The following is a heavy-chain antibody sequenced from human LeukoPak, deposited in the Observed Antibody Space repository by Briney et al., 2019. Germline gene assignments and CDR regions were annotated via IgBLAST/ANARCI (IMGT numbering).Heavy chain of an antibody. D-gene: IGHD3-9*01. V-gene: IGHV3-74*01. CDR1: GFTFSSDW. CDR3: ARHPYDILTGPSFDY. CDR2: INRDGRST. Sequence: PGGSLRLSCAASGFTFSSDWMHWVRQAPGEGLVWVSRINRDGRSTTYADSVKGRFTISRDNAKNTLYLQMNSLRAEDTAVYYCARHPYDILTGPSFDYWGQGTLVTVSS. J-gene: IGHJ4*02.